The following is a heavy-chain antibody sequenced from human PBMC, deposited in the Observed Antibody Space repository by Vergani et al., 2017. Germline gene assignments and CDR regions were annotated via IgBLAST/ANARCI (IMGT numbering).Heavy chain of an antibody. V-gene: IGHV3-23*01. CDR2: ISGSGGST. J-gene: IGHJ4*02. CDR1: GFTFSSYA. CDR3: ARDGGGYGDYSD. Sequence: EVQLLESGGGLVQPGGSLRLSCAASGFTFSSYAMSWVRQAPGKGLEWVSAISGSGGSTYYADSVKGRFTISRDNSKNTLYLQMNSLRAEDTAVYYCARDGGGYGDYSDWGQGTLVTVSS. D-gene: IGHD4-17*01.